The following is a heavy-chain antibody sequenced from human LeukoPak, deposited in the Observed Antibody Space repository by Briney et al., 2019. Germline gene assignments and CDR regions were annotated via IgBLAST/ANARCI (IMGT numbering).Heavy chain of an antibody. V-gene: IGHV3-48*03. D-gene: IGHD7-27*01. CDR3: AQDLAWGAFDH. J-gene: IGHJ4*02. CDR2: ISSSGSTI. Sequence: GGSLRLSCAASGFTFSSYEMNWVRQAPGKGLEWVSYISSSGSTIYYADSVKGRFTISRDNAKNSLYLQMNSLRAEDTAVYYCAQDLAWGAFDHWGQGTLVTVSS. CDR1: GFTFSSYE.